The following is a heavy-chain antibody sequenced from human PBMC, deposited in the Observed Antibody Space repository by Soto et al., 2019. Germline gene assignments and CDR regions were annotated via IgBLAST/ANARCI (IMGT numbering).Heavy chain of an antibody. CDR1: GFTFSSYA. D-gene: IGHD6-13*01. Sequence: EVQLVESGGGLVQPGVSLRLSCAASGFTFSSYAMHWVRQAPGKGLEYVSTINNNGGTTYYANSVKSRFTLSRDNSKNTLYLQMGSLRAEDMAVYYCATTIAAAGGYYFDYWGQGTLVTVSS. CDR3: ATTIAAAGGYYFDY. CDR2: INNNGGTT. V-gene: IGHV3-64*01. J-gene: IGHJ4*02.